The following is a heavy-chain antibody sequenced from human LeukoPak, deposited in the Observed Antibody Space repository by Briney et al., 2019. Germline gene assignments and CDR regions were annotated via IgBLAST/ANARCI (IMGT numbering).Heavy chain of an antibody. CDR1: GFTFSDYY. V-gene: IGHV3-11*03. D-gene: IGHD3-10*01. CDR2: ISKSSSYT. CDR3: ARFYGSGSWNDAFDI. Sequence: GGSLRLSCAASGFTFSDYYMSWIRQAPGKGLEWISYISKSSSYTDYADSVEGRFTISRDNAKNSLYLQMNSLRAEDTAVYYCARFYGSGSWNDAFDIWGQGIMVTVSS. J-gene: IGHJ3*02.